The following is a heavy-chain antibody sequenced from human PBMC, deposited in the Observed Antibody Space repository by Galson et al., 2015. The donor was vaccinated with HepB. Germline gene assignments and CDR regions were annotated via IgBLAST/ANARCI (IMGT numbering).Heavy chain of an antibody. CDR1: GFTFSSYS. CDR2: ISSSSSYI. D-gene: IGHD4-17*01. V-gene: IGHV3-21*01. CDR3: ASLDTVTTHPFDY. J-gene: IGHJ4*02. Sequence: SLRLSCAASGFTFSSYSMNWVRQAPGKGLEWVSSISSSSSYIYYADSVKGRFTISRDNAKNSLYLQMNSLRAEDTAVYYCASLDTVTTHPFDYWGQGTLVTVSS.